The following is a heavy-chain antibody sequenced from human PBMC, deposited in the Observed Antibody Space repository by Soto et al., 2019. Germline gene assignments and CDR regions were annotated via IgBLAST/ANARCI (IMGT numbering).Heavy chain of an antibody. CDR3: ARARYYDFWSGYYPVFRYGMDV. J-gene: IGHJ6*02. CDR2: INAGNGNT. V-gene: IGHV1-3*01. D-gene: IGHD3-3*01. Sequence: GPSVKVSCKASGYTFTSYAMHWVRQAPGQRLEWMGWINAGNGNTKYSQKFQGRVTITRDTSASTAYMELSSLRSEDTAVYYCARARYYDFWSGYYPVFRYGMDVWGQGTTVTVSS. CDR1: GYTFTSYA.